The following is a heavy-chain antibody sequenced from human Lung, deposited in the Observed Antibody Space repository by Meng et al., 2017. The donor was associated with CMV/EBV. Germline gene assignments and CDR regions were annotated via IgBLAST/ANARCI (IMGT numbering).Heavy chain of an antibody. D-gene: IGHD7-27*01. CDR2: IHPHRGDT. CDR1: GYTFTAHY. J-gene: IGHJ4*02. Sequence: SVXVSCKASGYTFTAHYFHWVRQAPGQGLEWMGWIHPHRGDTNYAQQFQGRVTLTRDTSINTGYMELTRLTSDDTAVYYCARDNNWGPDYWGQGPLVTVSS. V-gene: IGHV1-2*02. CDR3: ARDNNWGPDY.